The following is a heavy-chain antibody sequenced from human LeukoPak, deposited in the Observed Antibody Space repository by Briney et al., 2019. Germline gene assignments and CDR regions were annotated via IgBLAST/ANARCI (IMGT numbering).Heavy chain of an antibody. V-gene: IGHV4-4*07. CDR1: GGSISSYY. CDR3: ARFMYSGSSDAFDI. CDR2: IYTSGST. D-gene: IGHD1-26*01. J-gene: IGHJ3*02. Sequence: SETLSLTCTVSGGSISSYYWSWIRQPAGKGLEWIGRIYTSGSTNYNPSLKSRVTMSVDTSKNQFSLKLSSVTAADTAVYYCARFMYSGSSDAFDIWGQGTMVTVSP.